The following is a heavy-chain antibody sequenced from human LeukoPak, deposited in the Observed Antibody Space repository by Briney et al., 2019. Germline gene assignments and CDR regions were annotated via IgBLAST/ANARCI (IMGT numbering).Heavy chain of an antibody. D-gene: IGHD6-19*01. CDR3: ARQAVAGNGFDY. CDR1: GGSISSSSYY. J-gene: IGHJ4*02. CDR2: IYYSGNT. Sequence: PSETLSLTCTVSGGSISSSSYYWGWIRQPPGKGLEWIGTIYYSGNTYYNPFLKSRVSISVDTSKNQFSLKLSSVTAADTAVYYCARQAVAGNGFDYWGQGTLVTVSS. V-gene: IGHV4-39*01.